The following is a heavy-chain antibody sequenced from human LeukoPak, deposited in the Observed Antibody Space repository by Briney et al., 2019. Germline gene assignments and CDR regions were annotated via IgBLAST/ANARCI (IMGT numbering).Heavy chain of an antibody. J-gene: IGHJ4*02. D-gene: IGHD6-13*01. CDR2: INHSGST. Sequence: PSETLSLTCAVWCGSFSGYHWSWVSQPPGKGLEWIGEINHSGSTNYNPSLKSRVTISVDTSKNQFSLKLSSVTAADTAVYYCARGYSSSWPEYWGQGTLVTVSS. CDR1: CGSFSGYH. V-gene: IGHV4-34*01. CDR3: ARGYSSSWPEY.